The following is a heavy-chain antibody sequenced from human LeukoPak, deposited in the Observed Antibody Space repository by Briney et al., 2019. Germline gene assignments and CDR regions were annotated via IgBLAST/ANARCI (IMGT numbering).Heavy chain of an antibody. J-gene: IGHJ4*02. D-gene: IGHD1-26*01. CDR1: GGSISSYY. CDR3: ATLGLLRGAGFNLATHFDY. Sequence: SETLSLTCTVSGGSISSYYWSWIRQPPGKGLEWIGYIYYSGSAKYNPSLKSRVTISADPSQNQFSLSLTSVTAADTAVYYCATLGLLRGAGFNLATHFDYWGQGTLVAVSS. CDR2: IYYSGSA. V-gene: IGHV4-59*08.